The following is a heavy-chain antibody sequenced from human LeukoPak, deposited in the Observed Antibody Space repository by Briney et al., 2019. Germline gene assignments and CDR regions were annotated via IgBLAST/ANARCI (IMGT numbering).Heavy chain of an antibody. CDR3: ARGQTELGTAYYYYMDV. D-gene: IGHD7-27*01. CDR1: GGSLSGYS. J-gene: IGHJ6*03. Sequence: WETLSLTCAVNGGSLSGYSWSWIRQSPGRGRGWMAVIIHSGSTNYNPSLKSRVTISLDTSRNQFSLKLTSVTAADTAVYYCARGQTELGTAYYYYMDVWGKGTTVTVSS. V-gene: IGHV4-34*01. CDR2: IIHSGST.